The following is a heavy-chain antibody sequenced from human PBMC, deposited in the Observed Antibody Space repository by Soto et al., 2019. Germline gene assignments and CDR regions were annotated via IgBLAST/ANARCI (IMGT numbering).Heavy chain of an antibody. V-gene: IGHV3-48*03. CDR3: ARTTVFIVGASGRLDP. CDR1: GFTFSTYE. CDR2: ISSSGTTI. D-gene: IGHD1-26*01. J-gene: IGHJ5*02. Sequence: EVQLVESGGGLVQPGGSLRLSCAASGFTFSTYEMNWVRQAPGKGLEWVSYISSSGTTIYYADSVKGRFTISRDNAKKSLYLQMNSLRAEDTAVYYCARTTVFIVGASGRLDPWGQGTLVTVSS.